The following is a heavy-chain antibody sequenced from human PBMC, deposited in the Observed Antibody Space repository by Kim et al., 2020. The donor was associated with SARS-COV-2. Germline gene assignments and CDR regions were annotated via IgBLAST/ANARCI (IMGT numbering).Heavy chain of an antibody. D-gene: IGHD2-2*01. V-gene: IGHV3-7*03. CDR1: GFTFSSYW. J-gene: IGHJ6*02. CDR2: IKQDGSEK. CDR3: AREPIVVVPAAMGLDYYYYYVMDV. Sequence: GGSLRLSCVASGFTFSSYWMSWVRQAPGKGLEWVANIKQDGSEKYYVDSVKGRFTISRDNAKNSLYLQMNSLRAEDTAVYYCAREPIVVVPAAMGLDYYYYYVMDVWAQGTTVTVSS.